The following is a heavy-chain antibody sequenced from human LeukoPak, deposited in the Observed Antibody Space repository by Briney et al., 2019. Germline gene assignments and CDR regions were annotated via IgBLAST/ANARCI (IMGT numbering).Heavy chain of an antibody. J-gene: IGHJ4*02. V-gene: IGHV4-59*01. CDR1: GGSIISYY. CDR2: IHYSGST. Sequence: PSETLSLTCTVSGGSIISYYWSWIRQPPGKGLEWIGYIHYSGSTKYNPSLKSRVTISVDTSNNHFSLKLSSVTAADTAVYFCARVHPDGYSACWGQGILVTVSS. D-gene: IGHD5-24*01. CDR3: ARVHPDGYSAC.